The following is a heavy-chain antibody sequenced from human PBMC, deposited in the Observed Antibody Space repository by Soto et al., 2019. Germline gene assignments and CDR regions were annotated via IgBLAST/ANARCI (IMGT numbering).Heavy chain of an antibody. CDR1: GFMFSGYG. Sequence: QVQLVESGGGVVQPGDSLRLSCAASGFMFSGYGMHWIRQAPGKGLEWVAVISHDGSEKYYGDSVKGRCTVSRDNSNNTLFLQIDSLRAEDTAVYYCAKLVGGVKAIGAPGEWLDPWGQGTLVTVSS. J-gene: IGHJ5*02. V-gene: IGHV3-30*18. CDR2: ISHDGSEK. D-gene: IGHD3-3*01. CDR3: AKLVGGVKAIGAPGEWLDP.